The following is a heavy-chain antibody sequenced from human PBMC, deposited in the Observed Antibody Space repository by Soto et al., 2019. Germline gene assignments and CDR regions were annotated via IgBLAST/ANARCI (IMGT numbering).Heavy chain of an antibody. D-gene: IGHD3-3*01. Sequence: GGSLRLSCAASGFTFSSYAMSWVRQAPGKGLEWVSAISGSGGSTYYADSVKGRFTISRDNSKNTLYLQMNSLRAEDTAVYYCAKDYDFWSGYPFFFDYWGQGTLVTVSS. V-gene: IGHV3-23*01. CDR3: AKDYDFWSGYPFFFDY. J-gene: IGHJ4*02. CDR2: ISGSGGST. CDR1: GFTFSSYA.